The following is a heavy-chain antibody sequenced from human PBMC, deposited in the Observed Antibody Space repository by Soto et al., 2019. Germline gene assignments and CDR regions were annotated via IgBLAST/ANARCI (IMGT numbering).Heavy chain of an antibody. Sequence: ASVKFSCNASGYTFIGYYMHWLRQAPGQVLECMVWINPNSGCANYXXKGQGWVXXTRDTSIIIAXMELSXLTSDETAVYYCARDRTGSFDYWCQGTLVTVSS. CDR1: GYTFIGYY. D-gene: IGHD3-10*01. CDR2: INPNSGCA. V-gene: IGHV1-2*04. CDR3: ARDRTGSFDY. J-gene: IGHJ4*02.